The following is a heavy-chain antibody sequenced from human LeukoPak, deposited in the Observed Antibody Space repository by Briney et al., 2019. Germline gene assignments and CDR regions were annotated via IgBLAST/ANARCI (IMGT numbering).Heavy chain of an antibody. CDR2: IYHSGST. V-gene: IGHV4-39*07. Sequence: SETLSLTYTVSGGSISSSSYYWGWIRQPPGKGLEWIGSIYHSGSTYYNPSLKTRVTISVDTSKNQFSLKLSSVTAADTAVYYCARDLTPQTYYDFWSGYYSQPYYFDYWGQGTLVTVSS. D-gene: IGHD3-3*01. CDR3: ARDLTPQTYYDFWSGYYSQPYYFDY. J-gene: IGHJ4*02. CDR1: GGSISSSSYY.